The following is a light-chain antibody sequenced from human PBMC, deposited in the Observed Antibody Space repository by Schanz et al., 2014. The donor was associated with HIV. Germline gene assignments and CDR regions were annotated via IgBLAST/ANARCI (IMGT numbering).Light chain of an antibody. CDR1: QGISNY. J-gene: IGKJ1*01. Sequence: DFQMTQFPTSLSASVGDRVTITCRASQGISNYLAWYQQKPGKVPHLLIYGASTLQSGVPSRFSGSGSGTEFTLTITSLQPEDVATYYCLKYDTAPRTFGQGTKVEIK. CDR3: LKYDTAPRT. CDR2: GAS. V-gene: IGKV1-27*01.